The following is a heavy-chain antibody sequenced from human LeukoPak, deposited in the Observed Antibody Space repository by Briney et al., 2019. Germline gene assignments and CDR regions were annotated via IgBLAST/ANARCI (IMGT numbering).Heavy chain of an antibody. V-gene: IGHV4-39*01. CDR3: ARHPLTAKGGFDY. CDR1: GGSIFSSNSY. CDR2: IYYSGNT. D-gene: IGHD2-21*02. J-gene: IGHJ4*02. Sequence: SETLSLTCTVSGGSIFSSNSYWGWIRQPPGKGLEWIGSIYYSGNTYYNASLKSRVTISVDTSKNQFSLKLSSVTAADTAVYYCARHPLTAKGGFDYWGQGTLVTVSS.